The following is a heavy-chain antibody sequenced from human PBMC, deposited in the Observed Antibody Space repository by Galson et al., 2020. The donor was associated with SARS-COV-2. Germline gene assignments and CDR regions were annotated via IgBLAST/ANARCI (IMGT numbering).Heavy chain of an antibody. D-gene: IGHD3-10*01. Sequence: GESLKISCAASGFSFENAWMNWVRQAPGKGLEWVGRIRSGADRGTIEYAAAVKDRFTISREDSKNTLYLQLRSVRTEDTAVYYCHTQVLMNRTEYFQRWGQGTLVTVSS. CDR3: HTQVLMNRTEYFQR. CDR2: IRSGADRGTI. J-gene: IGHJ1*01. CDR1: GFSFENAW. V-gene: IGHV3-15*07.